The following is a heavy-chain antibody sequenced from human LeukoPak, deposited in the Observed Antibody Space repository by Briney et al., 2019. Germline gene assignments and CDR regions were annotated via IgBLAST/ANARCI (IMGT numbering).Heavy chain of an antibody. V-gene: IGHV3-7*01. Sequence: PGGSLRLSCAASGFTFSSYWMSWVRQAPGKGLEWVANIKQDGSEKYYVDSVKGRFTISRDNAKNSLYLQMNSLRAEDTAVYYCASGSRDGYNYRFDYWGQGTLVTVSS. CDR2: IKQDGSEK. CDR3: ASGSRDGYNYRFDY. J-gene: IGHJ4*02. D-gene: IGHD5-24*01. CDR1: GFTFSSYW.